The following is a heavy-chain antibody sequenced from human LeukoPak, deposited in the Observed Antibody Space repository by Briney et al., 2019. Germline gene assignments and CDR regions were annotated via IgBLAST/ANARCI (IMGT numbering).Heavy chain of an antibody. CDR2: IYSDGTT. CDR1: GFPFSSYS. J-gene: IGHJ5*02. Sequence: GGSLRLSCAASGFPFSSYSMNWVRQAPGKGLEWVSVIYSDGTTYYADSVKGRFIISRDNSKNTLYLQMNNVRAEDTAVYYCAREGSSGWYEFWFDPWGQGTLVTVSS. V-gene: IGHV3-66*01. D-gene: IGHD6-19*01. CDR3: AREGSSGWYEFWFDP.